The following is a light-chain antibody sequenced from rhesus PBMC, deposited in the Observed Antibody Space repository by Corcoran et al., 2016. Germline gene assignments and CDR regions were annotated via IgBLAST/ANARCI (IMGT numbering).Light chain of an antibody. V-gene: IGKV1-22*01. CDR2: KAS. CDR3: LQYSSSPFT. CDR1: HSIDTW. Sequence: DIQMTQSPSSLSASVGDTVTITCRASHSIDTWLDWYQQKPGKAPRLLIYKASSLQSGVPSRFSGRGFGTDFTLTISSLRPEDFATFYCLQYSSSPFTFGPGTKLDIK. J-gene: IGKJ3*01.